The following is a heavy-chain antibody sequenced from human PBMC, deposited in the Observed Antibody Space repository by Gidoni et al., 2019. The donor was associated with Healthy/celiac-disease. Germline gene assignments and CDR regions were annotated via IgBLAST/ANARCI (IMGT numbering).Heavy chain of an antibody. D-gene: IGHD6-13*01. CDR2: TRNKANSYTT. V-gene: IGHV3-72*01. J-gene: IGHJ4*02. CDR3: ARVGQQLATFH. Sequence: EVQLVESGGGLVQPGGSLRLSCAASGFTFSDHYMDWVRQAPGKGLEWVGRTRNKANSYTTEYAASVKGRFTISRDDSKNSLYLQMNSLKTEDTAVYYCARVGQQLATFHWGQGTLVTVSS. CDR1: GFTFSDHY.